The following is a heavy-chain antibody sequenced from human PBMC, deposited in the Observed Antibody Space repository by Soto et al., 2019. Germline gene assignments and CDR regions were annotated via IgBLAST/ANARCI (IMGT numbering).Heavy chain of an antibody. J-gene: IGHJ4*01. CDR1: GFTFSSYA. V-gene: IGHV3-23*01. D-gene: IGHD3-16*01. Sequence: EVQLLESGGGLVQPGGSLRLSCAASGFTFSSYAMSWVRQAPGKGLEWVSAISGSGGSTYYADSVKGRFTISRENSKNTLYLQMNSLRAEDTAVYYCANSIGAARWFAYWGQGTLVTVSS. CDR3: ANSIGAARWFAY. CDR2: ISGSGGST.